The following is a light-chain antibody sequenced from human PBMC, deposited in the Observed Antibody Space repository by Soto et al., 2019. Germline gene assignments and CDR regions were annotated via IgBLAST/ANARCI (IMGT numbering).Light chain of an antibody. CDR2: GAS. V-gene: IGKV3-20*01. J-gene: IGKJ4*01. CDR1: QSVSNRY. Sequence: EIVLTQSPGTLSLSPGERATLSCRASQSVSNRYLAWYQQRPGQAPRLLIYGASSRATGIPDRFSGSGSGTDFTLTISRLEPEDFAVYYCQQYGRSPGLTFGGGTKVDIK. CDR3: QQYGRSPGLT.